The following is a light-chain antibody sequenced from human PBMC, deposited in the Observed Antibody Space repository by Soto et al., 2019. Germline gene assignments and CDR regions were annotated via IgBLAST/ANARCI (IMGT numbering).Light chain of an antibody. CDR1: QSVSSN. J-gene: IGKJ1*01. CDR3: KQYNNWPGT. CDR2: GAS. V-gene: IGKV3-15*01. Sequence: EIVLTQSPATLSVSPGERATLSCRASQSVSSNLAWYQQNPGQAPRLLIYGASTRATGIPARFSGSGSGTEFTLTISSLQSEDFAVYYCKQYNNWPGTFGEGTKV.